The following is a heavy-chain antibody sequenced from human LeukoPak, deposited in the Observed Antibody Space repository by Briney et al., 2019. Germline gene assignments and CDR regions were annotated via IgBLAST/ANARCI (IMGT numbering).Heavy chain of an antibody. CDR3: ARDGRVVPAARAASDY. CDR2: INPSGGST. Sequence: ASVKVSCKASGYTFTSYGISWVRQAPGQGLEWMGIINPSGGSTSYAQKFQGRVTMTRDTSTSTVYMELSSLRSEDTAVYYCARDGRVVPAARAASDYWGQGTLVTVSS. J-gene: IGHJ4*02. V-gene: IGHV1-46*01. D-gene: IGHD2-2*01. CDR1: GYTFTSYG.